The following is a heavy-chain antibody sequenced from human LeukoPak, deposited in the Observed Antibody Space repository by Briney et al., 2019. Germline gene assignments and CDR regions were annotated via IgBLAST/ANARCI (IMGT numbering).Heavy chain of an antibody. V-gene: IGHV4-39*02. D-gene: IGHD3-10*01. CDR1: GGSISSTSYY. CDR2: ISYSGGT. J-gene: IGHJ6*02. Sequence: SETLSLSGTVSGGSISSTSYYWGWIRQPPGKGLEWIGGISYSGGTFYNPSLRSRLTISVDTSKNQFSLKLSSVTAADTAVYYCARDRFGELLGPLDVWGQGTTVTVSS. CDR3: ARDRFGELLGPLDV.